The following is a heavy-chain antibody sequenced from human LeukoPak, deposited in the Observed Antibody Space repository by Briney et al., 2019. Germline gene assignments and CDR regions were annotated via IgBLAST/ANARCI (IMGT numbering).Heavy chain of an antibody. Sequence: GSLRLSCAASGFTFSSSSMNWVRQAPGKGLEWVSSISSSSYIYYADTLKGRFTISRDNSKNTLYLQMNSLRAEDTAVYYCARDRYDILTGYSLRPYNWFDPWGQGTPVTVSS. D-gene: IGHD3-9*01. J-gene: IGHJ5*02. CDR1: GFTFSSSS. V-gene: IGHV3-21*01. CDR2: ISSSSYI. CDR3: ARDRYDILTGYSLRPYNWFDP.